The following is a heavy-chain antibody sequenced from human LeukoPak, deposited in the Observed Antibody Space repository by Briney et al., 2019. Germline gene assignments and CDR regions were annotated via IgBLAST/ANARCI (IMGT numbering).Heavy chain of an antibody. CDR1: GYTFTNYY. J-gene: IGHJ4*02. Sequence: GASVKVSCKASGYTFTNYYMHWVRQAPGQGLEWMGILNPSSGSADYAQKLLGRVTVTRDTSTSTVYMELSSLRSEDTAVYYCARGITMIRGVITTPSDYWGQGTLVTVSS. V-gene: IGHV1-46*01. D-gene: IGHD3-10*01. CDR3: ARGITMIRGVITTPSDY. CDR2: LNPSSGSA.